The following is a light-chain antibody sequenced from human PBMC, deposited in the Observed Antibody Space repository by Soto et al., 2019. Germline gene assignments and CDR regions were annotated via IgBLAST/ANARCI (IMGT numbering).Light chain of an antibody. CDR1: SSNIGSNY. CDR3: AAWDDSLNAYV. CDR2: TND. Sequence: QAVVTQPPSASATPGQRVTISCSRSSSNIGSNYVYWYQQLPGTAPKLLIYTNDQRPSGVPDRFSGSKSGTSASLAISGLRSEDEADYYCAAWDDSLNAYVFGTGTKLTVL. V-gene: IGLV1-47*02. J-gene: IGLJ1*01.